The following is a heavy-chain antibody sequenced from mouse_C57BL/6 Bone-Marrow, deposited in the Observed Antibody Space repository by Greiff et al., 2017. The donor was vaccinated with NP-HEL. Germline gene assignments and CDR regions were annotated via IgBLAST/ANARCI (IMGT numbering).Heavy chain of an antibody. Sequence: EVKLMESGAELVRPGSSVKMSCKTSGFTFTSYGINWVKQRPGQGLEWIGYIYIGNGYTEYNEKFKGKATLTSDTSSSTAYMQLSSLTSEDSAIYFCARYPDYYGSSPWFAYWGQGTLVTVSA. D-gene: IGHD1-1*01. J-gene: IGHJ3*01. V-gene: IGHV1-58*01. CDR2: IYIGNGYT. CDR1: GFTFTSYG. CDR3: ARYPDYYGSSPWFAY.